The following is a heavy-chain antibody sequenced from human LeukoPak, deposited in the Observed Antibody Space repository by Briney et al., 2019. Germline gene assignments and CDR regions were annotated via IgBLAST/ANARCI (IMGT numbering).Heavy chain of an antibody. CDR3: ARQVVPAAISGMDV. CDR2: IYHSGST. Sequence: SETLSLTCAVSGGSISSGGYSWSWIRQPPGKGLEWIGYIYHSGSTYYNPSLKSRVTISVDRSENQFSLKLSSVTAADTAVYYCARQVVPAAISGMDVWGKGTTVTVSS. J-gene: IGHJ6*04. CDR1: GGSISSGGYS. V-gene: IGHV4-30-2*01. D-gene: IGHD2-2*01.